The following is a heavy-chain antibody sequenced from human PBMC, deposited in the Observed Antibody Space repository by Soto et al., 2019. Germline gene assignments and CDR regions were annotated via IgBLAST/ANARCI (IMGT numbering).Heavy chain of an antibody. J-gene: IGHJ6*03. CDR2: ISSSSSYI. Sequence: EVQLVESGGGLVKPGASLRLSCAASGFTFSPYTMNWVRQAPGKGLEWVSSISSSSSYISYADSVRGRFTISRNNAKSSLYLQLSSLRAEDTAVYYCAREGSGDYYYYMDVWGKGTTVTVSS. V-gene: IGHV3-21*01. CDR1: GFTFSPYT. D-gene: IGHD2-15*01. CDR3: AREGSGDYYYYMDV.